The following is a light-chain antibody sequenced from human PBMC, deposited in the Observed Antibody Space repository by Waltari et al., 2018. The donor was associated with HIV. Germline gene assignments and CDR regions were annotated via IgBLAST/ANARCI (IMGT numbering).Light chain of an antibody. CDR2: ANI. J-gene: IGLJ2*01. V-gene: IGLV1-40*01. Sequence: QSVLTQPPSVSGAPGQRVTISCTGSRSTIEAGYDVHWYQQLPGTAPKLLIYANINRPSGVPDRFSGSKSGSSASLAITGLQAEDEAHYYCQSFDSSLTTSGVIFGGGTKLTVL. CDR1: RSTIEAGYD. CDR3: QSFDSSLTTSGVI.